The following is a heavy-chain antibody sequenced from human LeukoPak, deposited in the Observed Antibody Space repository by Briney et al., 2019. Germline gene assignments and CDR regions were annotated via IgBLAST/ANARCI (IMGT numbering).Heavy chain of an antibody. CDR2: IIPILGIA. J-gene: IGHJ6*02. Sequence: SVKVSCKASGYTFTGYYMHWVRQAPGQGLEWMGRIIPILGIANYAQKFQGRVTITADKSTSTAYMELNSLRSEDTAVYYCASSPDTAMDYYYYGMDVWGQGTTVTVSS. D-gene: IGHD5-18*01. CDR1: GYTFTGYY. V-gene: IGHV1-69*02. CDR3: ASSPDTAMDYYYYGMDV.